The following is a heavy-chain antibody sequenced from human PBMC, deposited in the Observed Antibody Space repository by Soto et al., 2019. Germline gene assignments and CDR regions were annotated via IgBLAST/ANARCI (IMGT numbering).Heavy chain of an antibody. CDR3: ARDITQAGVF. D-gene: IGHD3-10*01. CDR2: IYYRGNT. CDR1: GGSISSYY. V-gene: IGHV4-59*01. J-gene: IGHJ1*01. Sequence: QVQLKESGPGLVKPSETLSLTCTVSGGSISSYYWNWIRQPPGKGLEWIGYIYYRGNTIYNPSLKSRVTMSGDMSKSRFSLILTSLTAADSAVYYCARDITQAGVFWGQGNLVIVSA.